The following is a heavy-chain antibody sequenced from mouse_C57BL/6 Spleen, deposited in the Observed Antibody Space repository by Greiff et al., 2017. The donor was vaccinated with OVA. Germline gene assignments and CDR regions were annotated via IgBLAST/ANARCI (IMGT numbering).Heavy chain of an antibody. J-gene: IGHJ3*01. CDR2: IWGDGST. CDR3: ANHQLYDYGGFAY. V-gene: IGHV2-3*01. CDR1: GFSLTSYG. D-gene: IGHD2-4*01. Sequence: VKLVESGPGLVAPSQSLSITCTVSGFSLTSYGVSWVRQPPGKGLEWLGVIWGDGSTNYHSALISRLSISKDNYKSQVFLKLNMLQTDDTATYYSANHQLYDYGGFAYWGQGTLVTVSA.